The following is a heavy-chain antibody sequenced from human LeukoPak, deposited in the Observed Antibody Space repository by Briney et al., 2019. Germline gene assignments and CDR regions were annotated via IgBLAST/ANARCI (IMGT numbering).Heavy chain of an antibody. J-gene: IGHJ4*02. CDR3: ASTVPKYYDSSGYFDY. CDR2: IYYSGST. Sequence: SETLSLTCTVSGGSSSSYYWSWIRQPPGKGREWIGYIYYSGSTNSNPSQKCRVTISVDEYKTQFSLKLSSVTAADTAVYYCASTVPKYYDSSGYFDYWGQGTLVTVSS. CDR1: GGSSSSYY. D-gene: IGHD3-22*01. V-gene: IGHV4-59*01.